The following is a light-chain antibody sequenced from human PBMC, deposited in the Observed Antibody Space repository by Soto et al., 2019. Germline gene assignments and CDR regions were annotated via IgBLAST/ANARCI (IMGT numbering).Light chain of an antibody. Sequence: QSVLTQPPSASGTPGQRVTISCSGSSSNIGSNYVYWYQQLPGTAPKLLIFGNSNRPSGVPDRFSGSKSGTSASLAITGLQAEDEGDYYCQSYDSTLSARYVFGTGTKVTVL. CDR2: GNS. CDR3: QSYDSTLSARYV. CDR1: SSNIGSNY. J-gene: IGLJ1*01. V-gene: IGLV1-40*01.